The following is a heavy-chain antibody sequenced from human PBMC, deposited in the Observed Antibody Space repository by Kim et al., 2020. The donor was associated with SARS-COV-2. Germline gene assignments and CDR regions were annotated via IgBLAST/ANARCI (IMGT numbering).Heavy chain of an antibody. D-gene: IGHD3-16*01. Sequence: GGSLRLSCAASGFTFGDCAMHWVRQAPGKGLEWVSTINWNGGSITYADSVRGRFTISRDNAKNSLYLQMNSLRPEDTAFYYCSKDVSTGGHYYYYYMDVWGKGTAVTVSS. CDR3: SKDVSTGGHYYYYYMDV. V-gene: IGHV3-9*01. CDR1: GFTFGDCA. J-gene: IGHJ6*03. CDR2: INWNGGSI.